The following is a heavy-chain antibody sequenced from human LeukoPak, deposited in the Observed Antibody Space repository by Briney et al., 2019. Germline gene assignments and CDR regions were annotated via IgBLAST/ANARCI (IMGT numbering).Heavy chain of an antibody. CDR3: ARDRDQLLLGYYYYYMDV. Sequence: GASVKVSCKASGGTFRSYAISWVRQAPGQGLEWMGGIIPILGIANYAQKFQGRVTITADKSTSTAYMELSSLRSEDTAVYYCARDRDQLLLGYYYYYMDVWGKGTTVTVSS. CDR1: GGTFRSYA. D-gene: IGHD2-2*01. J-gene: IGHJ6*03. V-gene: IGHV1-69*10. CDR2: IIPILGIA.